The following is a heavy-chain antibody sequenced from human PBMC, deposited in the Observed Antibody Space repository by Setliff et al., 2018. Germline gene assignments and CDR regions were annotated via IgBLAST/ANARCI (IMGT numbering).Heavy chain of an antibody. CDR2: IDWDDDK. V-gene: IGHV2-70*12. J-gene: IGHJ6*03. CDR3: AHSRYDFWSGYYVMDV. CDR1: GFSLSTSGMC. Sequence: SGPTLVNPTQTLTLTCTFSGFSLSTSGMCVSWIRQPPGKALEWLARIDWDDDKYYSTSLMTRLTISKDTSKNQVVLTMTNMDPVDTATYYCAHSRYDFWSGYYVMDVWGKGTTVTVSS. D-gene: IGHD3-3*01.